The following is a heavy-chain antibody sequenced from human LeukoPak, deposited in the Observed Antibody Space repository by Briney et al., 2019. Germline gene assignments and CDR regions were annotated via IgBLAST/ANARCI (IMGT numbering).Heavy chain of an antibody. V-gene: IGHV4-59*11. CDR3: ARGWFGNFLHFDY. J-gene: IGHJ4*02. CDR2: IYNSGST. Sequence: SETLSLTCTVSGRSISTHHWSWIRQPPRKGLEWIGYIYNSGSTNYNPSLKSRVTISVGTSENQFSLKLSSVTAADTAVYYCARGWFGNFLHFDYWGQGTLVTVSS. CDR1: GRSISTHH. D-gene: IGHD3-10*01.